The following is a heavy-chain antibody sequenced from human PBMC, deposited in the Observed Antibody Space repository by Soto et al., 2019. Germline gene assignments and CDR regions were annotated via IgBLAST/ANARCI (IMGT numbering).Heavy chain of an antibody. CDR3: ATPGGRDFNAFDV. D-gene: IGHD2-21*02. J-gene: IGHJ3*01. Sequence: PGEPLKISCKGSVYTFTRNWIGWVRQMPGKGLEWMGIIFPIDSDTRYSPSSQGQVTISADNSISTAYLQWSSLKASDTAIYYCATPGGRDFNAFDVWGQGTMVTVSS. V-gene: IGHV5-51*01. CDR1: VYTFTRNW. CDR2: IFPIDSDT.